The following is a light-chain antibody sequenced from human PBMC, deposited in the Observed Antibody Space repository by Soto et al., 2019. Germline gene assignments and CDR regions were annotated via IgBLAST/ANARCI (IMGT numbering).Light chain of an antibody. CDR3: LLSYSGTRSGV. CDR2: ETS. J-gene: IGLJ2*01. Sequence: QAVVTQEPSLTVSPGGTVTLTCGSSTGAVTSGHYPYWFQQKPGQAPRTLIYETSNKYSWTPARFSGSLLGGKAALTLSGAQPEDEAEYYCLLSYSGTRSGVFGGGTKLTGL. V-gene: IGLV7-46*01. CDR1: TGAVTSGHY.